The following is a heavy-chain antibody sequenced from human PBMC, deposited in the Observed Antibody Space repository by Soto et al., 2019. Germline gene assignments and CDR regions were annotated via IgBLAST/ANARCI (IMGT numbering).Heavy chain of an antibody. J-gene: IGHJ6*02. CDR2: ISSSSRTI. CDR3: ARDWGYCSGGTCHYGMDV. Sequence: GGSLRLSCAASGFSFSSYRMNWVRQAPGKGPEWLSYISSSSRTIYYADSVKGRFTISRDNAQNSLSLQMNSLRDEDTAIYYCARDWGYCSGGTCHYGMDVWGQGTTFTVSS. V-gene: IGHV3-48*02. CDR1: GFSFSSYR. D-gene: IGHD2-15*01.